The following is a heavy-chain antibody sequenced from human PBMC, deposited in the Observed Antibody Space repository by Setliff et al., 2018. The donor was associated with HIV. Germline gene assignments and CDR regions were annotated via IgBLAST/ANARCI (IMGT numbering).Heavy chain of an antibody. D-gene: IGHD3-22*01. CDR3: TTYSSVYYHSDC. J-gene: IGHJ4*02. V-gene: IGHV3-23*01. CDR1: GISFSSYA. CDR2: IGGSGGST. Sequence: PGGSLRLSCEAPGISFSSYAMNWVRQAPGKGLEWVSVIGGSGGSTYYADSVKGRFTISRNNSKNTLYLQMNSLTNEDTAMYYCTTYSSVYYHSDCWGQGTLVTVSS.